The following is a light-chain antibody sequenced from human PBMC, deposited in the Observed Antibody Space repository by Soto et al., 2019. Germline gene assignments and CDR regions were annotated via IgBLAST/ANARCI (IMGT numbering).Light chain of an antibody. CDR2: AAS. Sequence: EIVVTQCASTLSVSRGEGATLSCMARQSFXSNLAWYQQKPGEPPRVLXYAASTMATGFPARLSGSGSGTEFPLTISSLQSEDFSVYYCQQYKNWPLTFGGGTKVDIK. V-gene: IGKV3-15*01. CDR3: QQYKNWPLT. CDR1: QSFXSN. J-gene: IGKJ4*01.